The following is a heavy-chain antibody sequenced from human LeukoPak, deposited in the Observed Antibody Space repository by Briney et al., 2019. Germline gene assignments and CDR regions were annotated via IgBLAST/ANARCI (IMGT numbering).Heavy chain of an antibody. CDR3: ARIAVVGVSVDY. J-gene: IGHJ4*02. V-gene: IGHV3-33*01. Sequence: GGSLRLSCAASGFTFSSYGMHWVRQAPGKGLEWAAVIWYDGSNKYYADSVKGRFTISGDNSKNTLYLQMNSLRAEDTAVYYCARIAVVGVSVDYWGQGTLVTVSS. CDR1: GFTFSSYG. D-gene: IGHD6-19*01. CDR2: IWYDGSNK.